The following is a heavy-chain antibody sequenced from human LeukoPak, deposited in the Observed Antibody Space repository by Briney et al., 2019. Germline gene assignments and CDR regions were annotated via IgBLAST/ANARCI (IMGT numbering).Heavy chain of an antibody. CDR3: ARDQNLQTIVVVTAIEYYMDV. CDR2: ISYDGSNK. V-gene: IGHV3-30*01. J-gene: IGHJ6*03. Sequence: PGGSLRLSCAASGFTFSSYAMHWVRQAPGKGLEWVAVISYDGSNKYYADSVKGRFTISRDNSKNTLYLQMNSLRAEDTAVYYCARDQNLQTIVVVTAIEYYMDVWGKGTTVTVSS. CDR1: GFTFSSYA. D-gene: IGHD2-21*02.